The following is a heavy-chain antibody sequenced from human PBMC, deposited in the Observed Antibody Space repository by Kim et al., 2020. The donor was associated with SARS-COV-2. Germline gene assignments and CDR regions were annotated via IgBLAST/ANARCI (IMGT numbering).Heavy chain of an antibody. V-gene: IGHV1-69*04. Sequence: FQGRVTITEDKSTSTAYMELSSLRSEDTAVYYCARVQKYYYDSTWSAFDIWGQGTMVTVSS. CDR3: ARVQKYYYDSTWSAFDI. D-gene: IGHD3-22*01. J-gene: IGHJ3*02.